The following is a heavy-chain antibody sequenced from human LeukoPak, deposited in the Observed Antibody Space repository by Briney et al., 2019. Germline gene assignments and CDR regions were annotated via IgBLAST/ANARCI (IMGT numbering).Heavy chain of an antibody. CDR1: RGSISRGWYS. CDR3: ARGSGAGATSY. V-gene: IGHV4-30-2*06. D-gene: IGHD1-26*01. CDR2: IYHRGSN. Sequence: SQTLSLTCVVSRGSISRGWYSGGWIRQSPGKGLEWVGYIYHRGSNKYNPSVKSRVTISVDTSKNQFSLNLSSVTGADRAVYYCARGSGAGATSYWGQETLVTVSS. J-gene: IGHJ4*02.